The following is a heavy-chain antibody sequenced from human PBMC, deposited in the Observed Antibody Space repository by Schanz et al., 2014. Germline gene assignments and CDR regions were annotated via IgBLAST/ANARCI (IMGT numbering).Heavy chain of an antibody. CDR3: ARDEGKDGYNLAFDV. V-gene: IGHV3-11*01. D-gene: IGHD5-12*01. J-gene: IGHJ3*01. CDR1: GFIFNDYY. Sequence: QVQLVESGGGLVKPGGSLRLSCAASGFIFNDYYMNWIRQAPGKGLEWLSYISRDGTTSYYADSVKGRFTISRDNSKNMVFLQMNSLRVEDTAIYYCARDEGKDGYNLAFDVWGQGTLVTVSS. CDR2: ISRDGTTS.